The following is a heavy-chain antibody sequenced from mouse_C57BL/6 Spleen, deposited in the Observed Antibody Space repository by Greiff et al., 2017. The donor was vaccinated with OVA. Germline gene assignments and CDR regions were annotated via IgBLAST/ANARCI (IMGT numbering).Heavy chain of an antibody. CDR3: TRGYGSSYDRYFDV. Sequence: VKLMESGPELVKPGASVKISCKASGYTFTDYYINWVKQRPGQGLEWIGWIFPGSGSTYYNEKFKGKATLTVDKSSSTAYMLLSSLTSEDSAVYFCTRGYGSSYDRYFDVWGTGTTVTVSS. CDR1: GYTFTDYY. CDR2: IFPGSGST. J-gene: IGHJ1*03. V-gene: IGHV1-75*01. D-gene: IGHD1-1*01.